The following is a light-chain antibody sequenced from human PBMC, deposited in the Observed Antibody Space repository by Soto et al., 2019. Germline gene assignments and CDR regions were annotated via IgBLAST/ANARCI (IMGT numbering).Light chain of an antibody. CDR1: QSVSSN. CDR2: DAS. J-gene: IGKJ2*01. Sequence: EIVVTQSPATLSVSPGERATLSFRASQSVSSNLAWYQQKPGQAPRLLIYDASTRATGVPARFSGSGSGTDFTLTISSLQSEDFAVYYCQHYNYWPYTFGQGTKVDIK. V-gene: IGKV3-15*01. CDR3: QHYNYWPYT.